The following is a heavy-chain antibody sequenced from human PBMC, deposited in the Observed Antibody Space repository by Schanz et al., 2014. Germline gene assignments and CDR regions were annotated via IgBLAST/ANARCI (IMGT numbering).Heavy chain of an antibody. Sequence: EVQLVESGGGLVRPGGSLRLSCAASGLLFSYYYMSGVRQAPGKGLEWVSVISGSGDHTHYADSVKGRFTISRDTSGNTLYLQMNSLTGEDTAVYYCAREVGLYDRGWFDPWGQGTLVTVSS. CDR2: ISGSGDHT. J-gene: IGHJ5*02. CDR3: AREVGLYDRGWFDP. D-gene: IGHD3-22*01. CDR1: GLLFSYYY. V-gene: IGHV3-23*04.